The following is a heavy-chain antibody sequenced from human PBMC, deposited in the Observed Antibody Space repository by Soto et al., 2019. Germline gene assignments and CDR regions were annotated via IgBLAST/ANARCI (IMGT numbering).Heavy chain of an antibody. CDR1: GFTFINYW. J-gene: IGHJ2*01. CDR2: IKQDGREK. CDR3: ARRATTSAGYFDL. V-gene: IGHV3-7*01. D-gene: IGHD1-26*01. Sequence: EVQWVESGGGWVQPGGSRRPSWAASGFTFINYWMVWVRKVPGKGLDWVANIKQDGREKNYKDSVKGRLTISRDNAKNSLSLQMNSLSAEDTAVYYCARRATTSAGYFDLWGRGTLVTVSS.